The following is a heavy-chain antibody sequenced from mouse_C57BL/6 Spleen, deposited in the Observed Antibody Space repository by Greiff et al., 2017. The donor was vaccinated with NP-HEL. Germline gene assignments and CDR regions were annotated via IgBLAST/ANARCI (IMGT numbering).Heavy chain of an antibody. J-gene: IGHJ2*01. Sequence: EVQGVESGEGLVKPGGSLKLSCAASGFTFSSYAMSWVRQTPEKRLEWVAYISSGGDYIDYADTVKGRFTISRDTARNTLYLQISSLKSEDTAMYYCTREGDYDAFDYWGQGTTLTVSS. CDR1: GFTFSSYA. D-gene: IGHD2-4*01. CDR2: ISSGGDYI. CDR3: TREGDYDAFDY. V-gene: IGHV5-9-1*02.